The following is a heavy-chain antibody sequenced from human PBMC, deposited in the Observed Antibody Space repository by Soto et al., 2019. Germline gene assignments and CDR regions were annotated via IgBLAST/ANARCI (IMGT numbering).Heavy chain of an antibody. CDR2: VSYWGANQ. J-gene: IGHJ4*02. D-gene: IGHD3-22*01. Sequence: QPGGSLRLSCEPSGFTFGGYGMDWVRQAPGKGLGVVAVVSYWGANQYYLYSLNGRFTISRDNAKNSLYLQMNGLRAEDTAVYYCSIDLYYYESSGYYPVDYWGQGTLVTVSS. CDR1: GFTFGGYG. V-gene: IGHV3-30*03. CDR3: SIDLYYYESSGYYPVDY.